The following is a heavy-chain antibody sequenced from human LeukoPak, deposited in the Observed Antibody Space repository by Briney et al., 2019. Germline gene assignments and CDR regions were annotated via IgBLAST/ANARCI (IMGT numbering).Heavy chain of an antibody. J-gene: IGHJ5*02. D-gene: IGHD2-15*01. Sequence: SDTLSLTCTVSGDSVSDYYWSWLRQAAGKGREWVGRVSASGTTNYNPSLKNRVTMSVDKSNTQFSLKVTSVTAADTALYYCARDPSTAWCITHAYFDPWGQGTLVTVSS. CDR3: ARDPSTAWCITHAYFDP. CDR1: GDSVSDYY. V-gene: IGHV4-4*07. CDR2: VSASGTT.